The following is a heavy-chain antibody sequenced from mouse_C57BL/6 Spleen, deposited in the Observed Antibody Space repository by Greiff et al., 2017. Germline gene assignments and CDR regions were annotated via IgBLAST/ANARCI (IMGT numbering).Heavy chain of an antibody. J-gene: IGHJ4*01. CDR1: GYSFTGYY. V-gene: IGHV1-42*01. Sequence: VQLKQSGPELVKPGASVKISCKASGYSFTGYYMNWVKQSPEKSLEWIGEINPSTGGTTYNQKFKAKATLTVDKSSSTAYMQLKSLTSEDSAVYYCARWGNWDYAMDYWGQGTSVTVSS. D-gene: IGHD4-1*01. CDR3: ARWGNWDYAMDY. CDR2: INPSTGGT.